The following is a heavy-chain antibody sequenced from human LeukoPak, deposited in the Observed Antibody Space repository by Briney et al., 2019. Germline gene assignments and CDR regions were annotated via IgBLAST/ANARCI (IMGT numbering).Heavy chain of an antibody. V-gene: IGHV3-13*01. CDR1: GFTFSSYD. D-gene: IGHD2-15*01. J-gene: IGHJ3*02. Sequence: PGGSLRLSCAASGFTFSSYDMHWVRQATGKGLEWVSAIGTAGDTYYPGSVKGRFTISRENAKNSLYLQMNSLRAGDTAVYYCARGGVVGAFDIWGQGTMVTVPS. CDR3: ARGGVVGAFDI. CDR2: IGTAGDT.